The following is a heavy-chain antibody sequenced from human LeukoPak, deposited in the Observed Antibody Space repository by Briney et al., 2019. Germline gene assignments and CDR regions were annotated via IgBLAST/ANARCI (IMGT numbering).Heavy chain of an antibody. D-gene: IGHD5-18*01. CDR3: ARDKLARGYSYGYEDY. CDR2: TNTSGGST. J-gene: IGHJ4*02. CDR1: GYTFTSYY. V-gene: IGHV1-46*01. Sequence: ASVKVSFKSSGYTFTSYYMHWVRQAPGQGLEWMGITNTSGGSTSYAQKFQGRVTMTRDTSTSTVYMELSRLRSEDTDVYSCARDKLARGYSYGYEDYWGQGTLVTVSS.